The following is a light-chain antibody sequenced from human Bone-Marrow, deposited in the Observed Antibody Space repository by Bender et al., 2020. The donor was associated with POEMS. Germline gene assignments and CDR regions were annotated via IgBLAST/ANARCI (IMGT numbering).Light chain of an antibody. CDR2: INN. V-gene: IGLV1-44*01. Sequence: QSVLTQPPSASATPGQRVTISCSGSSSNIGTNPVNWYQQLPGTAPKLLIYINNQRPSGVPDRFSGSKSGTSASLAISGLQSEDEADYSCCSYASANTYVFGGGTKLTVL. CDR1: SSNIGTNP. J-gene: IGLJ2*01. CDR3: CSYASANTYV.